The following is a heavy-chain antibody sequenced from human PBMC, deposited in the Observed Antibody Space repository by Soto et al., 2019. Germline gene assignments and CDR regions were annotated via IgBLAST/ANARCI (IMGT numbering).Heavy chain of an antibody. Sequence: SVKVSCKASGGTFSSYAISWVRQAPGQGLEWMGGIIPIFGTANYAQKFQGRVTITADESTSTAYMELSSLRSEDTAVYYCARDLQTTVTTNYYYYGMDVWGQGTTVTVSS. J-gene: IGHJ6*02. CDR1: GGTFSSYA. V-gene: IGHV1-69*13. CDR2: IIPIFGTA. CDR3: ARDLQTTVTTNYYYYGMDV. D-gene: IGHD4-17*01.